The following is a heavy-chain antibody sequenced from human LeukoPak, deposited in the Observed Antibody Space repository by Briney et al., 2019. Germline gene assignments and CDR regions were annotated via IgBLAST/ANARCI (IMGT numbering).Heavy chain of an antibody. CDR1: GFTFSRYW. CDR2: INSDGSTT. CDR3: ARDFKYCGGDCYAGFDP. D-gene: IGHD2-21*02. J-gene: IGHJ5*02. V-gene: IGHV3-74*03. Sequence: RSGGSLRLSCAASGFTFSRYWMYWVRQAPGKGLVWVSRINSDGSTTTYADSVEGRFTISRDNAKNTLYLQMNSLRAEDTAVYYCARDFKYCGGDCYAGFDPWDQGTLVTVSS.